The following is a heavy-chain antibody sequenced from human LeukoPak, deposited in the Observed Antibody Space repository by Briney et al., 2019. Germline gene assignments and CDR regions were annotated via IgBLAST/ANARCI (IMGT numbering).Heavy chain of an antibody. CDR3: ARHYYDSSGPNWFDP. CDR2: IYYSGST. J-gene: IGHJ5*02. CDR1: GGSISSYY. D-gene: IGHD3-22*01. Sequence: SETLSLTCTVSGGSISSYYWSWIRQPPGKGLEWIGYIYYSGSTNYNPSLESRVTISVDTSKNQFSLKLSSVTAADTAVYYCARHYYDSSGPNWFDPWGQGTLVTVSS. V-gene: IGHV4-59*08.